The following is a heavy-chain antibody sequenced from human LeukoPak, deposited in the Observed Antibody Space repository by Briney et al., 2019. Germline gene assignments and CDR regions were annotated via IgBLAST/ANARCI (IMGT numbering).Heavy chain of an antibody. D-gene: IGHD6-19*01. V-gene: IGHV3-7*01. CDR2: LDQDGSEK. J-gene: IGHJ4*02. Sequence: PGGSLRLSCATSRFTFSMYWMSWVRQAPGKGLEWVANLDQDGSEKYYVDSVKGRFTISRDNAKNSLSLQMNSLRAEDTAVYYCARVLVAGSLDYWGQGTLVTVPS. CDR3: ARVLVAGSLDY. CDR1: RFTFSMYW.